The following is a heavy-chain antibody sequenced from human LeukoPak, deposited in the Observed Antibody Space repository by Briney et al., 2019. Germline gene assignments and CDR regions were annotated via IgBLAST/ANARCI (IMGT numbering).Heavy chain of an antibody. J-gene: IGHJ4*02. CDR2: INPNSGGT. Sequence: ASVKVSCKASGYTFTGYYMHWVRQAPGQGLEWRGWINPNSGGTNDAQKFQGSVTMTRDTSTSTAYMELSRLRSDDTAVYYCARERTRGYCSSTSCYMSYGYWGQGTLVTVSS. V-gene: IGHV1-2*02. CDR3: ARERTRGYCSSTSCYMSYGY. D-gene: IGHD2-2*02. CDR1: GYTFTGYY.